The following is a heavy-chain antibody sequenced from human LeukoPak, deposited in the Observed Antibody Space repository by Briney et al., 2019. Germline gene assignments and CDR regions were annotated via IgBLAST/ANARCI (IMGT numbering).Heavy chain of an antibody. D-gene: IGHD3-3*01. CDR1: GFTFSNYA. CDR2: IRYDGSNK. J-gene: IGHJ3*02. CDR3: ARESGTVLRFLEWLPQAAFDI. V-gene: IGHV3-30*02. Sequence: GSLRLSCAASGFTFSNYALHWVRQAPGKGLEWVAFIRYDGSNKYYADSVKGRFTISRDNSKNTLYLQMNSLRAEDTAVYYCARESGTVLRFLEWLPQAAFDIWGQGTMVTVSS.